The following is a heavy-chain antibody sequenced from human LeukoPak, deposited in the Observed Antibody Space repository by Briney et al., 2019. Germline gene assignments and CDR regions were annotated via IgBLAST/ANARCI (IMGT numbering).Heavy chain of an antibody. V-gene: IGHV3-7*01. D-gene: IGHD1-26*01. CDR1: GFPFSSYA. CDR2: IKQDGSEK. CDR3: ARWAGGHYDY. Sequence: GGSLRLSYAASGFPFSSYAMSWVRQAPGKGLEWVANIKQDGSEKYYLDSVKGRFIISRDNGKNSIYLQMNSLRAEDTAVYYCARWAGGHYDYWGQGTLVTVSS. J-gene: IGHJ4*02.